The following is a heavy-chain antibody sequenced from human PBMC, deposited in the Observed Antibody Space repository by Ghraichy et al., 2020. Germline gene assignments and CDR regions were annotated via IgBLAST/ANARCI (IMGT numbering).Heavy chain of an antibody. J-gene: IGHJ5*02. Sequence: SETLSLTCAVYGGSFSGYYWSWIRQPPGKGLEWIGEINYSGSTNYNPSLKSRVTISVDTSKNQFSLKLSSVTAADTAVYYCARGQTTVVTPWLWFDPWGQGTLVTVSS. CDR2: INYSGST. CDR3: ARGQTTVVTPWLWFDP. D-gene: IGHD4-23*01. V-gene: IGHV4-34*01. CDR1: GGSFSGYY.